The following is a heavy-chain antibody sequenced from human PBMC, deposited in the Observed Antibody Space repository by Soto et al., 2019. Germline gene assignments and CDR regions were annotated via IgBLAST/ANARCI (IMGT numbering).Heavy chain of an antibody. CDR2: SSVSGGRT. V-gene: IGHV3-23*01. D-gene: IGHD3-16*01. CDR1: LSSYA. Sequence: GGSLRLSCAVSLSSYAMTWFRQAPGKGLEWVAGSSVSGGRTNYAGSVKGRFTISRDNDKNTVYLQMNSLRAEDTAVYYCAKGDLFVGGTIYGMDVWGQGTTVTVSS. CDR3: AKGDLFVGGTIYGMDV. J-gene: IGHJ6*02.